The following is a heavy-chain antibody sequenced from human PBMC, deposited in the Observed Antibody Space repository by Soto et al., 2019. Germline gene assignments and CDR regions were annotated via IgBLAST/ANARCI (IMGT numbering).Heavy chain of an antibody. V-gene: IGHV2-5*02. J-gene: IGHJ3*02. CDR2: IYWDDDK. D-gene: IGHD3-10*01. CDR1: GFSLSTSGVG. CDR3: AHSLSLYGSGSYYKGDDAFDI. Sequence: QITLKESGPTLVKPTQTLTLTCTFSGFSLSTSGVGVGWIRQPPGKALEWLALIYWDDDKRYSPSLKSRLTITKDTSKNQVVLTMTNMDPVDTATYYCAHSLSLYGSGSYYKGDDAFDIWGQGTMVTVSS.